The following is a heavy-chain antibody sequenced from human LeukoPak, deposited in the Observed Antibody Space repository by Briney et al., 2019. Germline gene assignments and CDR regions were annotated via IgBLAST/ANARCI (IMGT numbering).Heavy chain of an antibody. Sequence: GGSLRLSCAASGFTFSSYGMSWVRRAPGKGLEWVSAISGSGGSTYYADSVKGRFTISRDNSKNTLYLQMNSLRAEDTAVYYCARVTYGSGTYGAFDYWGQGTLVTVSS. V-gene: IGHV3-23*01. CDR2: ISGSGGST. J-gene: IGHJ4*02. CDR3: ARVTYGSGTYGAFDY. D-gene: IGHD3-10*01. CDR1: GFTFSSYG.